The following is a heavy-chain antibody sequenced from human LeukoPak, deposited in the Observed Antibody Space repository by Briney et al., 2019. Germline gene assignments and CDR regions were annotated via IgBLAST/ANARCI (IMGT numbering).Heavy chain of an antibody. Sequence: GGSLRLSCAASGFTFSSYAMHWVRQAPGKGLEYVSAISSNGGSTYYANSVKGRFTISRDNAKNSLYLQMNSLRAEDTAVYYCAREESATDYWGQGTLVTVSS. CDR3: AREESATDY. CDR1: GFTFSSYA. J-gene: IGHJ4*02. CDR2: ISSNGGST. V-gene: IGHV3-64*01. D-gene: IGHD2-15*01.